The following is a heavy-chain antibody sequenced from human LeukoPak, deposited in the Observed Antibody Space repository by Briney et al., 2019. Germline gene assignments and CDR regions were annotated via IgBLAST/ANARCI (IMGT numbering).Heavy chain of an antibody. CDR2: ISSSSSYI. Sequence: GGSLRLSCAASGFTFSSYSMNWVRQAPGKGLEWVSSISSSSSYIYYADSVKGRFTISRDNAKNSLYLQMNSLRAEDTALYYCARGVVTATAYYYYYYMDVWGKGTTVTVSS. CDR1: GFTFSSYS. J-gene: IGHJ6*03. CDR3: ARGVVTATAYYYYYYMDV. V-gene: IGHV3-21*04. D-gene: IGHD2-21*02.